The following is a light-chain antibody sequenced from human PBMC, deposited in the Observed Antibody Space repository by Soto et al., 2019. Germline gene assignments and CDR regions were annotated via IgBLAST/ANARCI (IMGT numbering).Light chain of an antibody. J-gene: IGKJ5*01. CDR1: QSVSSY. CDR3: QQRFDWPKIT. CDR2: GAS. V-gene: IGKV3-11*01. Sequence: IVWTQSPDTLSLSPGERATLSCRASQSVSSYLAWYQQKPGQTPRLLIYGASTRATGVPARFSGSGSGTDFTLTISSLEPEDFGVFYCQQRFDWPKITFGQGTRLEIK.